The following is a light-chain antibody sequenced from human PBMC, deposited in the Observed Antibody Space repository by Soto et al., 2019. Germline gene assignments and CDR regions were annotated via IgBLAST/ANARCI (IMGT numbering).Light chain of an antibody. CDR2: GAS. V-gene: IGKV3-20*01. J-gene: IGKJ1*01. CDR1: QSVSTNY. Sequence: EIVLTQSPGTLSLSPGGRATLSCRASQSVSTNYLAWYQRKPGQAPRLLIYGASSRATDIPNRFSGSGSGTDFTLTITRLKADDFAVYYCQQYGSSPPTCGQGTKVEIK. CDR3: QQYGSSPPT.